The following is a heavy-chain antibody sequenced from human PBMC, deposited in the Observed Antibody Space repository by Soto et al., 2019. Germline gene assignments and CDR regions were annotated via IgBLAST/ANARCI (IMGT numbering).Heavy chain of an antibody. Sequence: GSLRLSCAASGFTVSSNYMSWVRQAPGKGLEWVSVIYSGGSTYYADSVKGRFTISRHNSKNTLYLQMNSLRAEDTAVYYCARSNCTNGVCYFDYWGQGTLVTVSS. V-gene: IGHV3-66*01. CDR1: GFTVSSNY. J-gene: IGHJ4*02. D-gene: IGHD2-8*01. CDR2: IYSGGST. CDR3: ARSNCTNGVCYFDY.